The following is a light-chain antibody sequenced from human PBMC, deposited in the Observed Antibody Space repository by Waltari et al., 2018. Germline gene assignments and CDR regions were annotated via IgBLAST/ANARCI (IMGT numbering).Light chain of an antibody. CDR2: GAS. Sequence: EIVMTQPPATMSVSPGERATLSCTARQSVSSNLAWYQEKRGQAPRLLIYGASTRAAGIPARLSGSGSGTEFTLTISSLQSEDFAVYYCQHYNEWPHGTFGEGTKVEIK. J-gene: IGKJ1*01. CDR3: QHYNEWPHGT. CDR1: QSVSSN. V-gene: IGKV3-15*01.